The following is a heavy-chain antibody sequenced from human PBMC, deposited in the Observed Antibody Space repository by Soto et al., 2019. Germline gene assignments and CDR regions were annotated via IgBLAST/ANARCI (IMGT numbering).Heavy chain of an antibody. CDR2: ISAYNGNT. J-gene: IGHJ4*02. Sequence: ASVKVSCKASGYTFTSYGISWVRQAPGQGLEWMGWISAYNGNTNYAQKLQGRVTMTTDTSTSTAYMELRSLRSDDTAVYYCARDLEGDYYDSSGYSYFDYWGQGTLVTVSS. V-gene: IGHV1-18*01. CDR1: GYTFTSYG. CDR3: ARDLEGDYYDSSGYSYFDY. D-gene: IGHD3-22*01.